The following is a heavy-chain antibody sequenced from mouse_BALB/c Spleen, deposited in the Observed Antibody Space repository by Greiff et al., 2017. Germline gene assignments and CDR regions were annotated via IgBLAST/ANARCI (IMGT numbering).Heavy chain of an antibody. V-gene: IGHV1-5*01. CDR1: GYSFTSYW. CDR2: IYPGNSDT. J-gene: IGHJ1*01. Sequence: VQLQQSGTVLARPGASVKMSCKASGYSFTSYWMHWVKQRPGQGLEWIGAIYPGNSDTSYNQKFKGKAKLTAVTSASTAYMELSSLTNEDSAVYYCTRRGTYGNYVFYWYFDVWGAGTTVTVSS. D-gene: IGHD2-1*01. CDR3: TRRGTYGNYVFYWYFDV.